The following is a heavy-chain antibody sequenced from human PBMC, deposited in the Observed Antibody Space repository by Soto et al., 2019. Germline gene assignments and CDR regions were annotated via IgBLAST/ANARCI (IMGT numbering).Heavy chain of an antibody. CDR2: TIPIFRTA. CDR3: AAKNIQDIVVVPAAANFYYYYYGMDV. Sequence: AVKVSYKDSGCTFRSYAISWVRQAPGQVLEWMGGTIPIFRTANYAQKFQDRKTNTADETTSTAYMKLSSLRSEDTTVYYCAAKNIQDIVVVPAAANFYYYYYGMDVWGQGTTVTVSS. CDR1: GCTFRSYA. D-gene: IGHD2-2*01. V-gene: IGHV1-69*13. J-gene: IGHJ6*02.